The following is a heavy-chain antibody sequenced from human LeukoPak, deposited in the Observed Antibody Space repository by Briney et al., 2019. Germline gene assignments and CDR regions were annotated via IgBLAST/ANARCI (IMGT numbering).Heavy chain of an antibody. J-gene: IGHJ4*02. CDR2: INAGNGNT. V-gene: IGHV1-3*01. Sequence: ASVKVSCEASGYTFTSYAMHWVRQAPGQRLEWMGWINAGNGNTKYSQKFQGRVTITRDTSASTAYMELSSLRSEDTAVYYCARDVMVRGVIPWYFDYWGQGTLVTVSS. CDR1: GYTFTSYA. CDR3: ARDVMVRGVIPWYFDY. D-gene: IGHD3-10*01.